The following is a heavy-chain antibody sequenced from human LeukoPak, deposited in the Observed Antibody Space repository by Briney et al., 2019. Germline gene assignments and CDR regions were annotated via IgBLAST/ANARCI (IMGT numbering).Heavy chain of an antibody. Sequence: PGGSLRLCCAASGFTFSSYAMSWVRQAPGKGLEWVSAISGSGGSTYCADSVKGRFTISRDNSKNTLYLQMNSRRAEDTAVYYCAKYRSSSWSYYFDYWGQGTLVTVSS. D-gene: IGHD6-13*01. CDR2: ISGSGGST. J-gene: IGHJ4*02. CDR1: GFTFSSYA. CDR3: AKYRSSSWSYYFDY. V-gene: IGHV3-23*01.